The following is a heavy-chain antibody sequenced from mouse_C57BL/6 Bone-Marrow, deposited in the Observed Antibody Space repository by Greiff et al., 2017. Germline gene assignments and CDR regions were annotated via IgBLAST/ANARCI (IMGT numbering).Heavy chain of an antibody. CDR3: AREDYYGSSYWYFDV. V-gene: IGHV1-66*01. CDR2: IYPGSGNT. J-gene: IGHJ1*03. Sequence: VQLQQSGPELVKPGASVKISCKASGYSFTSYYIHWVKQRPGQGLEWIGWIYPGSGNTKYNEKFKGKATLTADTSSSTAYMQLSSLTSEDSAVYYGAREDYYGSSYWYFDVWGTGTTVTVSS. CDR1: GYSFTSYY. D-gene: IGHD1-1*01.